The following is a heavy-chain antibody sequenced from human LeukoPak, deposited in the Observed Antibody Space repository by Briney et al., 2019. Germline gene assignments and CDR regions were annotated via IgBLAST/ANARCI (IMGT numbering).Heavy chain of an antibody. CDR2: ITVYNGNT. D-gene: IGHD4-17*01. CDR1: GYTFTSYG. V-gene: IGHV1-18*01. J-gene: IGHJ4*02. Sequence: GASVKVSCKASGYTFTSYGISWVRQAPGQGLEWMGWITVYNGNTNYAEKFQGRVTMTTDTSTSTAYMELRSLTSDDTAVYYCARDEVYGERDFDYWGQGTLVTVSS. CDR3: ARDEVYGERDFDY.